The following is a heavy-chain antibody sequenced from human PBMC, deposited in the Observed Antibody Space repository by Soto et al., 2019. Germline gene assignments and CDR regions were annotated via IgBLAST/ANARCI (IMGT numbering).Heavy chain of an antibody. D-gene: IGHD6-13*01. V-gene: IGHV3-49*03. Sequence: GGSLRLSCTASGFTFGDYAMSWFRQAPGKGLEWVGFIRSKAYGGTTEYAASVKGRFTISRDDSKSIAYLQMNSLKTEDTAVYYCTRAIKERGIAAAGMSRIWYFDLWGRGTLVTVSS. CDR3: TRAIKERGIAAAGMSRIWYFDL. CDR1: GFTFGDYA. CDR2: IRSKAYGGTT. J-gene: IGHJ2*01.